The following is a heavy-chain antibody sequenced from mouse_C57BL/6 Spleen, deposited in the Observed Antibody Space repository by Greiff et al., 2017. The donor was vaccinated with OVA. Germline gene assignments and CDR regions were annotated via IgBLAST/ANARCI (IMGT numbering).Heavy chain of an antibody. J-gene: IGHJ4*01. V-gene: IGHV2-2*01. D-gene: IGHD2-3*01. CDR2: IWSGGST. CDR3: ASLNDGYYAMDY. Sequence: VMLVESGPGLVQPSQSLSITCTVSGFSFTSYGVHWVRQSPGKGLEWLGVIWSGGSTDYNAAFISRLSISKDNSKSQVFFKRNSLQADDTAIYDCASLNDGYYAMDYWGQGTSVTVSS. CDR1: GFSFTSYG.